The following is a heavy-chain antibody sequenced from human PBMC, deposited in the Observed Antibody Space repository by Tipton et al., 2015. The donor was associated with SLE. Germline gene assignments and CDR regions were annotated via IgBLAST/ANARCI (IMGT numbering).Heavy chain of an antibody. D-gene: IGHD3-16*02. Sequence: TLSLTCTFSGDSISTTNYYWGWIRQPPTKGLEWIGGIYYSGSTYYNPSLKSRVAISVDTSKNQFSLNLSSVTAADTALYYCARHRAGYADSWSYPRGWYFDLWGRGTLVTVSS. J-gene: IGHJ2*01. CDR1: GDSISTTNYY. V-gene: IGHV4-39*01. CDR2: IYYSGST. CDR3: ARHRAGYADSWSYPRGWYFDL.